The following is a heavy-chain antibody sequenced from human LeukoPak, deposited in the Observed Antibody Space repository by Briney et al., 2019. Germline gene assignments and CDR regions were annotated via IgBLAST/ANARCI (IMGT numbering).Heavy chain of an antibody. CDR1: GFTFSSYA. V-gene: IGHV3-21*01. J-gene: IGHJ4*02. Sequence: GGSLRLSCAASGFTFSSYAMHWVRQAPGKGLEWVSSISDSSTYIYYADSVKGRFTISRDNAKNPLYLQLNSLRAEATAVYYCVAVRYCSSTGYYTAFVYSGQGTLVSVSS. CDR3: VAVRYCSSTGYYTAFVY. CDR2: ISDSSTYI. D-gene: IGHD2-2*01.